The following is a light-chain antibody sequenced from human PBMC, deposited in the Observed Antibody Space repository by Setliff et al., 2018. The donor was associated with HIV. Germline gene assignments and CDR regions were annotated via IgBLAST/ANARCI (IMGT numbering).Light chain of an antibody. J-gene: IGLJ1*01. Sequence: QSVLTQTPSTSGTPGHRVIISCSGSHSNIGSNTVNWFQQFPCTAPKLLIYNNDQRPSGGPDRVSGSKSGTSDSLAISGLQSEDEAEYYCASWDVGLNAFYVFGTGTKVTVL. CDR1: HSNIGSNT. CDR2: NND. V-gene: IGLV1-44*01. CDR3: ASWDVGLNAFYV.